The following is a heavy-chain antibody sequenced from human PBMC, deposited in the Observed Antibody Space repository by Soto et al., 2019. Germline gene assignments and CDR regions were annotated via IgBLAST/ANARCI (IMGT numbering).Heavy chain of an antibody. D-gene: IGHD3-16*01. V-gene: IGHV3-72*01. CDR3: AREHIRYPGGFDI. Sequence: GGSLRLSCAASGFTFSDPYMSWVRQAPGKGLEWVGRARNKVNSYITQYAASVKGRFIISRDDSKNLLYLQMNSLKTEDTAVFYCAREHIRYPGGFDISGQRTMFTVSS. CDR1: GFTFSDPY. CDR2: ARNKVNSYIT. J-gene: IGHJ3*02.